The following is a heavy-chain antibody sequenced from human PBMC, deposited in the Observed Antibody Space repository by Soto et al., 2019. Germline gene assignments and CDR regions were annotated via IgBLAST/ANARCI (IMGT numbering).Heavy chain of an antibody. CDR3: ARKGDYGTVDAFDI. CDR2: IKQDGSEK. CDR1: GFTFSSYW. Sequence: GGSLRLSCAASGFTFSSYWMSWVRQAPGKGLEWVANIKQDGSEKYYVDSVKGRFTISRDNAKNSLYLQMNSLRAEDTAVYYCARKGDYGTVDAFDIWGQGTMVTVS. V-gene: IGHV3-7*05. J-gene: IGHJ3*02. D-gene: IGHD4-17*01.